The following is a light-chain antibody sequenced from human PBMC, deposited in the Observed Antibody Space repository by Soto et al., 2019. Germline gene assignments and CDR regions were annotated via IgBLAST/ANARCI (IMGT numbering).Light chain of an antibody. J-gene: IGKJ1*01. CDR1: QSVTTQ. Sequence: IVLTQSPGTLSLSPGERATLSCRASQSVTTQLAWYQQKPGQAPRLIIHGASSRATGVPDRITGSGSGTDFTLSISGLDPEDFAVYYCQQYGGSTRTFGLGTKV. CDR2: GAS. V-gene: IGKV3-20*01. CDR3: QQYGGSTRT.